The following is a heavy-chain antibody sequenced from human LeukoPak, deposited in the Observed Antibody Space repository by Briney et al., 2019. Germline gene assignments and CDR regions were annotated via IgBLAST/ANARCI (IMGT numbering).Heavy chain of an antibody. CDR2: IKQDGSEK. V-gene: IGHV3-7*01. D-gene: IGHD3-9*01. Sequence: GGPLRLSCAASGFTFSSYWMSWVRQAPGKGLEWVANIKQDGSEKYYVDSVKGRFTISRDNAKNSLYLQMNSLRAEDTAVYYCARAMGNYDILTGYSPPYYFDYWGQGTLVTVSS. CDR1: GFTFSSYW. J-gene: IGHJ4*02. CDR3: ARAMGNYDILTGYSPPYYFDY.